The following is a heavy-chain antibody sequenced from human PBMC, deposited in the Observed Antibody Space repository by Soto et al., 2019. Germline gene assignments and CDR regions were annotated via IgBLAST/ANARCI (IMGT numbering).Heavy chain of an antibody. CDR1: GFIFSRSA. CDR3: ARINSGWGPLSPYPFAY. J-gene: IGHJ4*02. V-gene: IGHV3-21*01. Sequence: PVGSLRLSCAASGFIFSRSAMNWVRQAPGKGLEWVSSISSSSSYIYYADSVKGRFTISRDNAKNSLYLQMNSLRAEDTAVHYCARINSGWGPLSPYPFAYWGQGALVTVSS. CDR2: ISSSSSYI. D-gene: IGHD6-19*01.